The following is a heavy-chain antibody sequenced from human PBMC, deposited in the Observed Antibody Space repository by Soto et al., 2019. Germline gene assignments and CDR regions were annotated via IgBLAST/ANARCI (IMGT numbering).Heavy chain of an antibody. V-gene: IGHV1-8*01. D-gene: IGHD5-12*01. Sequence: GASVKVSCKASGYTFTIYDSNWVRQATGQGLERMGWMNPNSGNTGYAQKFQGRVTMTRNTSISTAYMELSSLRSEDTAVYYCARGHIVATNPWGQGTLVTVSS. CDR3: ARGHIVATNP. CDR2: MNPNSGNT. CDR1: GYTFTIYD. J-gene: IGHJ5*02.